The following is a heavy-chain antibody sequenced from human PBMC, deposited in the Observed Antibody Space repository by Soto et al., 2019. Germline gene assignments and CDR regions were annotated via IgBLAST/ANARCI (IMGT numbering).Heavy chain of an antibody. J-gene: IGHJ4*02. V-gene: IGHV3-23*01. CDR3: AKGRGCSWSLTPRVDF. D-gene: IGHD3-10*02. Sequence: EVQLLESGGGLVQPGGSLRLSCAASGFTFNNYAMTWVRQAPGKGLEWVSAISGGGDTTSYADSVKGRFTVSRDGSKNTLYLQMSSLRAEDTALYYCAKGRGCSWSLTPRVDFWGQGTLVTVSS. CDR2: ISGGGDTT. CDR1: GFTFNNYA.